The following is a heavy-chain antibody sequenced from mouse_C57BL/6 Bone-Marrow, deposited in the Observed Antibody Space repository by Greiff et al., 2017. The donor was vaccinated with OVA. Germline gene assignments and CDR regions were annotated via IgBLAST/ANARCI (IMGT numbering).Heavy chain of an antibody. Sequence: QVQLKQPGAELVKPGASVKMSCQASGYTFTSYWITWVKQRPGQGLEWIGDIYPGSGSTNYNEKLKSKATLTVDKSSSTAYMPLSSLTSEDSSVYYCARWYYSNYKKTDYWGQGTTLTVSS. V-gene: IGHV1-55*01. CDR3: ARWYYSNYKKTDY. CDR1: GYTFTSYW. CDR2: IYPGSGST. J-gene: IGHJ2*01. D-gene: IGHD2-5*01.